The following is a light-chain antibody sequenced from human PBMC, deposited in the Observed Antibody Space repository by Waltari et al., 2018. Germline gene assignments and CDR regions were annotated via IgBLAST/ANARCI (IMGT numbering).Light chain of an antibody. Sequence: QLVLTQSPSASASLGAAAKLTCTMSSGHSSNTVAWLQQQPEKGPRFLMKVNSDGSHSKGDEIPDRFSGSSSGAERYLTISSVQSEDEADYYCQTGGHGTWVFGGGTKLTVL. CDR1: SGHSSNT. CDR3: QTGGHGTWV. CDR2: VNSDGSH. J-gene: IGLJ3*02. V-gene: IGLV4-69*01.